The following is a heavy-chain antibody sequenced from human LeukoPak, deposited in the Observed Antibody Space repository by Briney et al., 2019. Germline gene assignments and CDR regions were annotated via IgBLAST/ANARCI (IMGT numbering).Heavy chain of an antibody. CDR1: GFTFDDYG. J-gene: IGHJ4*02. V-gene: IGHV3-20*04. D-gene: IGHD3-10*01. CDR3: ARGGAGGTMVRGRDY. Sequence: GGSLRLSCAASGFTFDDYGMSWVRQAPGKGLEWVSGINWNGGSTGYADSVKGRFTISRDNAKNSLYLQMNSLRAEDTAVYYCARGGAGGTMVRGRDYWGQGTLVTVSS. CDR2: INWNGGST.